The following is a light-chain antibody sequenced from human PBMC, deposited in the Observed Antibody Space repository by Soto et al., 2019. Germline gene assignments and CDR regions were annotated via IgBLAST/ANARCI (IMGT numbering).Light chain of an antibody. CDR1: KTISTF. V-gene: IGKV1-5*03. J-gene: IGKJ1*01. Sequence: IQRAQSPSTLSASVGDRVTITCGGSKTISTFFAWYQQKPGGAPKLLIYNGSSLESGCPSRLSGSGYGTEFTLTISSMKPDDFATYCCQQYNSYWTFGHGTKVDIK. CDR3: QQYNSYWT. CDR2: NGS.